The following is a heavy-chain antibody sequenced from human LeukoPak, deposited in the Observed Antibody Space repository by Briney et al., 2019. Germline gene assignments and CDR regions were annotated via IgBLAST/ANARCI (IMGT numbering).Heavy chain of an antibody. D-gene: IGHD3-22*01. V-gene: IGHV3-30*18. Sequence: GRSLRLSCAASGFTFSSYGMHWVRQAPGKGLEWVAVISYDGSNKYYADSVKGRFTISRDNSKNTLYLQMSSLRAEDTAVYYCAKEKYYYDSSGYDYWGQGTLVTVSS. CDR1: GFTFSSYG. CDR2: ISYDGSNK. CDR3: AKEKYYYDSSGYDY. J-gene: IGHJ4*02.